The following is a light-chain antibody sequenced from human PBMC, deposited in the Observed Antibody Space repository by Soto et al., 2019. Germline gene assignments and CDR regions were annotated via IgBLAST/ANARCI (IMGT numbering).Light chain of an antibody. J-gene: IGKJ2*01. Sequence: EIVLTQSPGTLSLSPGERATLSCRASQSVRSSYLAWYLQKRGQAPRLLIYGASNRATGIPDRFSGSGSGTDFTLTISRVEPEDFAVYYCQQYGSSPYTFGQGTKLEIK. CDR2: GAS. V-gene: IGKV3-20*01. CDR1: QSVRSSY. CDR3: QQYGSSPYT.